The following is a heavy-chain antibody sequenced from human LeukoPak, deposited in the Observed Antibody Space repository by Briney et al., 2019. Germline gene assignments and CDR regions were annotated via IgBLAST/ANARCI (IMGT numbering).Heavy chain of an antibody. CDR2: INHSGST. V-gene: IGHV4-34*01. CDR3: ARGGPYYGSGSYSPPAYYYYYGMDV. CDR1: GGSFSGYY. J-gene: IGHJ6*02. Sequence: SETLSLTCAVYGGSFSGYYWSWIRQPPGKGLEWIGEINHSGSTNYNPSLKSRVTISVDTSKNQFSLKLSSVTAADTAVYYCARGGPYYGSGSYSPPAYYYYYGMDVWGQGTTVTVSS. D-gene: IGHD3-10*01.